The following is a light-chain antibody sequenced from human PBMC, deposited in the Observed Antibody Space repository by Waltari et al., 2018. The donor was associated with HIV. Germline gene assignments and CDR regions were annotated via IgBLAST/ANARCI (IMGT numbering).Light chain of an antibody. CDR1: SSTSGNNY. V-gene: IGLV1-51*01. Sequence: QSVLPQPPSVSAAPGQKVTISCSGSSSTSGNNYVSWYQQLPGTAPKLLIYDNNKRPSGVPDRFSGSKSGTSANRGITGLQTGDEADYYCGTWDSSLSAGGVFGGGTKLTVL. CDR3: GTWDSSLSAGGV. CDR2: DNN. J-gene: IGLJ2*01.